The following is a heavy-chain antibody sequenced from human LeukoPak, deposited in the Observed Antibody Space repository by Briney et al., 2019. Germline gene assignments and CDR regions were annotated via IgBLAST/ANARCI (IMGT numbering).Heavy chain of an antibody. CDR1: GFTFSSYA. V-gene: IGHV3-23*01. D-gene: IGHD6-6*01. CDR3: AKDSAARRGYFDY. Sequence: PGGSLRLSCAASGFTFSSYAMSWVRQAPGKGLEWVSAISGSGGSTYYADSVKGRFTISGDNSKNTLYLQMNSLRAEDTAVYYCAKDSAARRGYFDYWGQGTLVTVSS. CDR2: ISGSGGST. J-gene: IGHJ4*02.